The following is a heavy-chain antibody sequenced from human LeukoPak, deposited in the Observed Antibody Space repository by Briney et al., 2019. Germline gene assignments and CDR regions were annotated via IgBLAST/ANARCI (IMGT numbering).Heavy chain of an antibody. CDR3: SRGLHDYGDSNYYFDQ. CDR1: GFSFGDDA. V-gene: IGHV3-49*03. J-gene: IGHJ4*02. Sequence: GGSLRLSCAASGFSFGDDAWSWFRQAPGRGLEFVSFIRKKGYGETTDYAASVRGRFTISRDDAKSTACLQMNSLEIEDTALYYCSRGLHDYGDSNYYFDQWGRGTQVTVSS. D-gene: IGHD4-17*01. CDR2: IRKKGYGETT.